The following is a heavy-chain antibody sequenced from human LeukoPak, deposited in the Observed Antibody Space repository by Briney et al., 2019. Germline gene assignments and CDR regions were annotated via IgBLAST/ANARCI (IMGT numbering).Heavy chain of an antibody. CDR2: IYYSGST. J-gene: IGHJ4*02. Sequence: NLSETLSLLCWVSGGPQRYLLGIGIRQPPGEGLEFIGHIYYSGSTNYNPSLKSRVTVSVDTSKNKFSLNLTPVTAAVTDIYYCWRHHNVGLYPFDYWGQGTLVTVSS. CDR1: GGPQRYLL. V-gene: IGHV4-59*08. CDR3: WRHHNVGLYPFDY. D-gene: IGHD3-10*02.